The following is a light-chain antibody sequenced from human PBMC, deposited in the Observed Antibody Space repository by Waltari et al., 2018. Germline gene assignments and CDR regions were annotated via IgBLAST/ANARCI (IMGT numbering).Light chain of an antibody. J-gene: IGLJ2*01. CDR2: DVS. CDR1: SSAFGGSKN. V-gene: IGLV2-11*01. Sequence: QSALTQPRSVSGSPGQSVPTSSTGTSSAFGGSKNVSWHHQHPGKPPKLIIFDVSERPSGVPDRFSGSKSGNTASLTISGLQAEDEADYYCCSYAGGYTMAVGGGTKLTVL. CDR3: CSYAGGYTMA.